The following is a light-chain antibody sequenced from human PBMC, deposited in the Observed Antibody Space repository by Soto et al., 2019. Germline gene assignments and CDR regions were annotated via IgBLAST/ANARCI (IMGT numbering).Light chain of an antibody. CDR2: AAS. CDR1: QAIRNY. V-gene: IGKV1-27*01. CDR3: QKYNIAPWT. Sequence: DIQMTQSPSSLSAYVGDRVAITCRASQAIRNYLAWYQQKPGKVPKLLIYAASTLQSGVPSRFSGSGSGTDFTLTISSLQPEDVATYYCQKYNIAPWTFGQGTKVDIK. J-gene: IGKJ1*01.